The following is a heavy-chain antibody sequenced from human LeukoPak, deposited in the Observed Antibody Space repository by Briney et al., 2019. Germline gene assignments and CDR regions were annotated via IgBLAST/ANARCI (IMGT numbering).Heavy chain of an antibody. CDR1: GFTFDDYG. Sequence: PGGSLRLSCAASGFTFDDYGMSWVRQAPGKGLEWVSGINWNGGSTVYADSVKGRFTISRDNAKNSLYLQMNSLRAEDTAVYYCAKDGGHLVRRQGYYYYYYMDVWGKGTTVTVSS. J-gene: IGHJ6*03. V-gene: IGHV3-20*04. CDR3: AKDGGHLVRRQGYYYYYYMDV. D-gene: IGHD6-6*01. CDR2: INWNGGST.